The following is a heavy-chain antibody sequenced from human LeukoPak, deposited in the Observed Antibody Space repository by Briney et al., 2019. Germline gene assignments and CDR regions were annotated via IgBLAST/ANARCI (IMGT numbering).Heavy chain of an antibody. CDR1: GFTLSIYG. J-gene: IGHJ4*02. CDR3: ARSYCSSTSCYADY. V-gene: IGHV3-33*01. CDR2: IWYDGNNK. D-gene: IGHD2-2*01. Sequence: GRSLRLSCAASGFTLSIYGMHWVRQVPGKGLEWVAVIWYDGNNKYYADSVKGRFTISRDNSKNTLYLQMNSLRAEDTAVYYCARSYCSSTSCYADYWGQGTLVTVSS.